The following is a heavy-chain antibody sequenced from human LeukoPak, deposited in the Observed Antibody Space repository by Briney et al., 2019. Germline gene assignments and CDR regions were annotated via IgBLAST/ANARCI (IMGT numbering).Heavy chain of an antibody. J-gene: IGHJ4*02. Sequence: ASVKVSCKASGYTLTSYGISWVRQAPGQGLEGMGGISPYNGNTRYAQKLQGRVTMTTDTSTSTAYMGLRSLRSDDTAVYYCARDSTNCTNGVCYLGYWGQGTLVTVSS. D-gene: IGHD2-8*01. CDR3: ARDSTNCTNGVCYLGY. CDR2: ISPYNGNT. V-gene: IGHV1-18*01. CDR1: GYTLTSYG.